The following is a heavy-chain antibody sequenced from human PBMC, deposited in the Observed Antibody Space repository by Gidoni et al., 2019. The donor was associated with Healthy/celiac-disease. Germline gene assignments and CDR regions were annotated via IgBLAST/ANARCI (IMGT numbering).Heavy chain of an antibody. J-gene: IGHJ3*02. V-gene: IGHV2-26*01. CDR3: ERSYSSGWYYAFDI. Sequence: QATLKESGPVLVIPTETLTLTCTVSGFSLSNARMGVSWIRQPPGKALEWLAHLFSNDEKSYSTSLKSRFTITKDNSKSQVVLTMRNMDPVDTATYYGERSYSSGWYYAFDIWGQGTMVTVSS. CDR1: GFSLSNARMG. D-gene: IGHD6-19*01. CDR2: LFSNDEK.